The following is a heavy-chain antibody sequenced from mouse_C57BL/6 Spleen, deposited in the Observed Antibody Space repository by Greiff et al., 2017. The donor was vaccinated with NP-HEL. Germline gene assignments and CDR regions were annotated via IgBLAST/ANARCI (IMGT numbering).Heavy chain of an antibody. D-gene: IGHD1-1*01. CDR1: GYTFTSYT. V-gene: IGHV1-4*01. Sequence: QVQLQQSGAELARPGASVKMSCKASGYTFTSYTIHWVKQRPGQGLEWIGYINPSSGYTKYNQKFKDKATLTADKSSSTAYMQLSSLTSEDSAVYYCASTYGSSYDWYFDVWGTGTTVTVSS. CDR3: ASTYGSSYDWYFDV. CDR2: INPSSGYT. J-gene: IGHJ1*03.